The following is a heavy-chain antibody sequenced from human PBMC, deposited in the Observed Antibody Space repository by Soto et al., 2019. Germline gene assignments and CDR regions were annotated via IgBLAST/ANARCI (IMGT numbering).Heavy chain of an antibody. D-gene: IGHD2-15*01. V-gene: IGHV3-30-3*01. CDR1: GFSFSSYA. Sequence: GGSLRLSCAASGFSFSSYAMHWVRQAPGKGLEWVAVISYDGSNTLYSDSVKGRFTVSRDNSKNTVYLQMISLGAEDTAVYYCARVQDCRGCICDWGDYFQHWGQGTMVTVSS. CDR2: ISYDGSNT. CDR3: ARVQDCRGCICDWGDYFQH. J-gene: IGHJ1*01.